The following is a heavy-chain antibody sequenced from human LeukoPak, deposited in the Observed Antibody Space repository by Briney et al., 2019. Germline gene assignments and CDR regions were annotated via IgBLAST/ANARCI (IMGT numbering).Heavy chain of an antibody. CDR3: ARVPYYYDSSGYYWGGFDY. CDR1: GGSISSYY. CDR2: IYYSGST. Sequence: SETLSLTCTVSGGSISSYYWSWIRQPPGKGLEWIGYIYYSGSTNYNPSLKSRVTISVDTSKNQFSLKLSSVTPADTAVYYCARVPYYYDSSGYYWGGFDYWGQGTLVTVSS. D-gene: IGHD3-22*01. J-gene: IGHJ4*02. V-gene: IGHV4-59*01.